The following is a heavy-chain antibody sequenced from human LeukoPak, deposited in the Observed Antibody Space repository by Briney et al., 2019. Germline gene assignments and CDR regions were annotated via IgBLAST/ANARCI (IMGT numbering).Heavy chain of an antibody. V-gene: IGHV3-23*01. D-gene: IGHD2-2*01. CDR1: GFTFSSYA. CDR2: ISGGST. CDR3: AKAPRVVPAVIGSGLANPVDY. Sequence: PGGSLRLSCAASGFTFSSYAMSWVRQAPGKGLEWVSAISGGSTYYADSVKGRFTISRDNSKNTLYLQMNSLRAEDTAVYYCAKAPRVVPAVIGSGLANPVDYWGQGTLVTVSS. J-gene: IGHJ4*02.